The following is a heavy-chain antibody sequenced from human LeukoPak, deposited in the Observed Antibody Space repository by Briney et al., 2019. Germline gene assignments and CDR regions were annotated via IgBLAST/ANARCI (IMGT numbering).Heavy chain of an antibody. D-gene: IGHD3-3*01. CDR3: ATPVLRSWQTDY. V-gene: IGHV3-48*01. CDR2: ISSSSSTI. CDR1: GFTFSSYS. J-gene: IGHJ4*02. Sequence: GGSLRLSCAASGFTFSSYSMNWVRQAPGKGLEWVSYISSSSSTICYADSVKGRFTISRDNAKNSLYLQMNSLRAEDTTVYYCATPVLRSWQTDYWGQGTLVTVSS.